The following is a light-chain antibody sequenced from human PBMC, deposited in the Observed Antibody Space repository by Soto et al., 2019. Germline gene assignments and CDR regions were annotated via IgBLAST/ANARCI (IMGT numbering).Light chain of an antibody. CDR2: DAS. CDR3: QHYDNPPRGYT. CDR1: QDINNF. J-gene: IGKJ2*01. Sequence: DIQMTQSPSSLSASVGDRVTITCQASQDINNFLNWYQQKPGKAPKLVIYDASHLETGVPWRFSGSGSGTDFTFTITSLQPEDIATYYCQHYDNPPRGYTFGQGTKLEIK. V-gene: IGKV1-33*01.